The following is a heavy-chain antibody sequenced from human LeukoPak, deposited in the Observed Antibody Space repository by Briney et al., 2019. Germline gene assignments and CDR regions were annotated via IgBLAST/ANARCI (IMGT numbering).Heavy chain of an antibody. CDR3: AVNSGSGSSFSDY. J-gene: IGHJ4*02. CDR1: GDTFITSA. Sequence: SVKVSCKASGDTFITSAISWVRQAPGQGLKWMGGIIPISGTTQYAQKFQGRVTITADKSTNTAYMELSSLRSEDTAVYYCAVNSGSGSSFSDYWGQGTLVTVPS. V-gene: IGHV1-69*06. D-gene: IGHD3-10*01. CDR2: IIPISGTT.